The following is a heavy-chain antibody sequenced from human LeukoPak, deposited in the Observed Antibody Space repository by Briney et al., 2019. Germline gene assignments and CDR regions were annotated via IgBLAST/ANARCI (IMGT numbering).Heavy chain of an antibody. D-gene: IGHD3-10*01. V-gene: IGHV1-8*01. Sequence: ASVKVSCKASGYTFTSYDINWVRQATGQGLEWMGWMNPNSGNTGYAQKFQGRVTMTRNTSISTAYMELSSLRSEDTAVHYCARYYIEGRCFDYWGQGTLVTVSS. CDR1: GYTFTSYD. CDR3: ARYYIEGRCFDY. J-gene: IGHJ4*02. CDR2: MNPNSGNT.